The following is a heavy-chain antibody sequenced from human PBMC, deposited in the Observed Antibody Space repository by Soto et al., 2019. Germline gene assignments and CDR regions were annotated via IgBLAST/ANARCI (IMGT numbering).Heavy chain of an antibody. V-gene: IGHV3-49*03. D-gene: IGHD1-26*01. Sequence: GGSLRLSCTASGFTFGDYAMSWFRQAPGKGLEWVGFIRSKAYGGTTEYAASVKGRFTISRDDSKSIAHLQMNSLKTEDTAVYYCTRAESGSYFDYWGQGTLVTVSS. CDR2: IRSKAYGGTT. CDR3: TRAESGSYFDY. CDR1: GFTFGDYA. J-gene: IGHJ4*02.